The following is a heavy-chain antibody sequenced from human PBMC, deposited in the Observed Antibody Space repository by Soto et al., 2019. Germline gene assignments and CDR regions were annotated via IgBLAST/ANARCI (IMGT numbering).Heavy chain of an antibody. J-gene: IGHJ6*02. CDR2: FISIFGTT. CDR1: AGTFNSYT. D-gene: IGHD6-13*01. CDR3: ARELPFGMAADFYGMDV. Sequence: QFHLVQSGAEVKKPGSSVKVSCEASAGTFNSYTINWVRQAPGQGLEWMGGFISIFGTTNYAQKFQGRVTITADESTGTSLMELSSLTSDDTAVYFCARELPFGMAADFYGMDVWGPGTTVTVS. V-gene: IGHV1-69*12.